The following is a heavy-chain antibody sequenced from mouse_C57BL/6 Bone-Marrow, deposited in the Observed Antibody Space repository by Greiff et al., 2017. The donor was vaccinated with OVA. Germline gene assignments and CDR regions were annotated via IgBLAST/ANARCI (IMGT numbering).Heavy chain of an antibody. CDR1: GYTFTSYW. Sequence: VQLQQPGAELVKPGASVKLSCKASGYTFTSYWMHWVKQRPGQGLEWIGMIHPNSGSTNYNEKFKSKATLTVDNSSSTAYMQLSSLTSEDSAVYYCARDGSPFAYWGQGTLVTVSA. D-gene: IGHD2-3*01. CDR2: IHPNSGST. CDR3: ARDGSPFAY. J-gene: IGHJ3*01. V-gene: IGHV1-64*01.